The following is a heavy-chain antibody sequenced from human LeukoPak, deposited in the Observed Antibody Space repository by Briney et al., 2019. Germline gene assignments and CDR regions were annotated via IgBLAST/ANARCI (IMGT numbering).Heavy chain of an antibody. CDR2: ISDNGGSK. J-gene: IGHJ4*02. CDR3: AKGEITMIESSPDY. D-gene: IGHD3-22*01. V-gene: IGHV3-23*01. CDR1: GFTFSTYA. Sequence: PGGSLRPSCAASGFTFSTYAMSWVRQAPGKGLERVSAISDNGGSKHYADSVKGRFTISRDNSENTLYLQMNSLRAEDTAVYYCAKGEITMIESSPDYWGQGTLVTVSS.